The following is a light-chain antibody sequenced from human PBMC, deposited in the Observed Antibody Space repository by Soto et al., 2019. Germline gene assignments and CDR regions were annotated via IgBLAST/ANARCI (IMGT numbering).Light chain of an antibody. CDR1: SSDVGGYNF. CDR3: CSYRNTITYV. J-gene: IGLJ1*01. V-gene: IGLV2-14*03. CDR2: DVT. Sequence: QSALTQPASVSGSPGQSITISCSVTSSDVGGYNFVSWYQQHPGKAPKVIIYDVTNRPSGVSNRFSGSKSGNTASLTISGLQPEDEADDYCCSYRNTITYVFGTGTKLTVL.